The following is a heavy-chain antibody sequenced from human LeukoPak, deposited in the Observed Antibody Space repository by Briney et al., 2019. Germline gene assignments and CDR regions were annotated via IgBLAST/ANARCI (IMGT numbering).Heavy chain of an antibody. V-gene: IGHV3-48*03. CDR1: GFTFSSYE. D-gene: IGHD1-26*01. Sequence: GGSLRLSCAASGFTFSSYEMNWVRQAPGKGLEWVSYISSSGSTIYYADSVKGRFTISRDNSKNTLYLQMNSLRAEDTAVYYCARVVGRGGSHRFDYWGQGALVTVSS. CDR2: ISSSGSTI. J-gene: IGHJ4*02. CDR3: ARVVGRGGSHRFDY.